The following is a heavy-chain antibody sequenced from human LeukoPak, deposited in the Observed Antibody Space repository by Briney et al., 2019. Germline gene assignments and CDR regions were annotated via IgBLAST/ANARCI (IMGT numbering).Heavy chain of an antibody. J-gene: IGHJ4*02. CDR3: ARLTGITIFAVAKGGDY. CDR1: GFTLSTYSMN. V-gene: IGHV4-59*04. CDR2: IYYTGDT. Sequence: PGGSLRLSCAASGFTLSTYSMNWVRQAPGKGLEWIGCIYYTGDTYYNPSLTSRLSISVDTSRNQFSLHLTSVTAADTAVYYCARLTGITIFAVAKGGDYWGQGTLVTVSS. D-gene: IGHD3-3*01.